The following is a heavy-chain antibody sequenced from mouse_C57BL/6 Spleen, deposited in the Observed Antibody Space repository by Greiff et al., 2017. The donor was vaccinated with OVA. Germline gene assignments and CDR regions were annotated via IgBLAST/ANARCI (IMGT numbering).Heavy chain of an antibody. D-gene: IGHD1-1*01. J-gene: IGHJ1*03. CDR1: GFTFSDYY. V-gene: IGHV5-16*01. CDR2: INYDGSST. CDR3: ARDLYYGSSYWYFDV. Sequence: EVKLVESEGGLVQPGSSMKLSCTASGFTFSDYYMAWVRQVPEKGLEWVANINYDGSSTYYLDSLKSRFIISRDNAKNILYLQMSSLKSEDTATYYGARDLYYGSSYWYFDVWGTGTTVTVSS.